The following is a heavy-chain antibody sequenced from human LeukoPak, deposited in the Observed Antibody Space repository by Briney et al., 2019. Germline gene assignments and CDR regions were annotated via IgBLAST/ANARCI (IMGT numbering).Heavy chain of an antibody. J-gene: IGHJ4*02. Sequence: GESLKISCKASGYSFTTYWIGWVRQMPGRGLEYIAIIHPGNSDTRYSPSFQGQVTISADKSISTAFLQWSSLKASDTAIYYCARHSVWAFDYWDQGALVTVSS. CDR1: GYSFTTYW. CDR2: IHPGNSDT. CDR3: ARHSVWAFDY. V-gene: IGHV5-51*01. D-gene: IGHD6-25*01.